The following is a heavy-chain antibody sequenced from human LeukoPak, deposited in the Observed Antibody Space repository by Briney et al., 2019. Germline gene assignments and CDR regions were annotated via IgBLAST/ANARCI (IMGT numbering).Heavy chain of an antibody. Sequence: SETLSLTCTVSGGSISSSSYYWGWLRQPPGKGLEWIGSIYYSGSTYYNPSLKSRVTISVDTYKNQCSLKMSSVTAPDTAVYYCARRKGCSSTSCYLFGDAFDDWGQGTLVTVSS. CDR1: GGSISSSSYY. J-gene: IGHJ4*02. CDR2: IYYSGST. CDR3: ARRKGCSSTSCYLFGDAFDD. D-gene: IGHD2-2*01. V-gene: IGHV4-39*01.